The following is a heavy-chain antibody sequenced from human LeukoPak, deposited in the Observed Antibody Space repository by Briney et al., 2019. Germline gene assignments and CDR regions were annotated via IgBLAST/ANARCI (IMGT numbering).Heavy chain of an antibody. CDR1: GFTFSSYG. J-gene: IGHJ6*02. D-gene: IGHD4-4*01. CDR2: IWYDGSNK. V-gene: IGHV3-33*01. CDR3: AREMPDYSRLYYYYGMDV. Sequence: PGGSLRLSCAASGFTFSSYGMHWVRQAPGKGLEWVAVIWYDGSNKYSADSVKGRFTISRDNSKNTLFLQMNSLRAEDTAVYYCAREMPDYSRLYYYYGMDVWGQGTTVTVSS.